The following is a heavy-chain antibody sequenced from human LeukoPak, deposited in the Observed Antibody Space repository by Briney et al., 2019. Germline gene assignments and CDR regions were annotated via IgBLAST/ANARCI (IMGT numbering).Heavy chain of an antibody. CDR1: GFTFSYYA. Sequence: GRSLRLSCAASGFTFSYYAMYWVRQAPGKGLEWVAVISYDGSNKYYADPVKDRFTISRDNSKNTLYLQMNSLRAEDTAVYYCAKRLYDSWAFDIWGQGTMVTVSS. CDR3: AKRLYDSWAFDI. CDR2: ISYDGSNK. V-gene: IGHV3-30-3*02. D-gene: IGHD3-22*01. J-gene: IGHJ3*02.